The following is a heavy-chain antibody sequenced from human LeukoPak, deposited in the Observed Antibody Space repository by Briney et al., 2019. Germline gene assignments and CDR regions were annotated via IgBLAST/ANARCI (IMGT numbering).Heavy chain of an antibody. CDR1: GFTFSTYW. CDR2: IKQDGSEK. V-gene: IGHV3-7*03. D-gene: IGHD6-13*01. Sequence: GGSLRLSCAASGFTFSTYWMSWVRQAPGMGLEWVANIKQDGSEKSYVDSVKGRFTISRDNAKNSLYLQMNSLRAEDTAVYYCARSGIAAAGGYRDIDYWGQGTLVTVSS. J-gene: IGHJ4*02. CDR3: ARSGIAAAGGYRDIDY.